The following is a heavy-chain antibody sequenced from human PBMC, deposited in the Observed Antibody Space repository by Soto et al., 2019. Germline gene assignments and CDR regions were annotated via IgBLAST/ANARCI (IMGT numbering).Heavy chain of an antibody. Sequence: QVQLVESGGGVVQPGRSLRLSCAASGFTFSSYGMHWVRQAPGKGLEWVAVIWYDGSNKYYADSVKGRFTISRDNSKNALYLQVDGLRAEDTAVYYCARDFNAYGDCGAFDYWGQGTLVTVSS. CDR1: GFTFSSYG. CDR2: IWYDGSNK. V-gene: IGHV3-33*01. D-gene: IGHD4-17*01. CDR3: ARDFNAYGDCGAFDY. J-gene: IGHJ4*02.